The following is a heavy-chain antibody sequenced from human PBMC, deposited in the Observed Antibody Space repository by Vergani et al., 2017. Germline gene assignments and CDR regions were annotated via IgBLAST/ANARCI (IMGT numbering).Heavy chain of an antibody. J-gene: IGHJ4*02. V-gene: IGHV4-34*01. CDR1: GGSFSGYY. CDR3: ARGSSRSGPCDY. CDR2: INHSGST. Sequence: QVQLQQWGAGLLKPSETLSLTCAVYGGSFSGYYWSWIRQPPGKGLEWIGEINHSGSTNYNPSLKSRVTISVDTSKNQFSLKLSSVTAADTAVYYCARGSSRSGPCDYWGQGTLVTVSS. D-gene: IGHD1-14*01.